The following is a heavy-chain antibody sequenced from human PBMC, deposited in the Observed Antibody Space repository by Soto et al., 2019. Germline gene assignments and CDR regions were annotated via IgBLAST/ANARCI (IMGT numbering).Heavy chain of an antibody. J-gene: IGHJ4*02. CDR1: GFTFSRYA. CDR3: ARDVIDYGDSGGFDQ. V-gene: IGHV3-33*01. Sequence: QVQLEESGGGVVQPGTSLRLSCATSGFTFSRYAMHWVRQAPGKGLEWVAILWSDGSNVHYGDYVKGRFTISRDNSKNTLYLQMMDLSGEDTAVYSCARDVIDYGDSGGFDQWGQGTLVTVSS. D-gene: IGHD4-17*01. CDR2: LWSDGSNV.